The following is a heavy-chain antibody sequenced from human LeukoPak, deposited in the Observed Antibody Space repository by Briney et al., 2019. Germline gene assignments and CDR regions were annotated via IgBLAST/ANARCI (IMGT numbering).Heavy chain of an antibody. CDR2: IIPIFGTA. CDR1: GGTFSSYA. D-gene: IGHD2-2*01. V-gene: IGHV1-69*05. CDR3: ARDSGHCSSTSCPHDY. Sequence: GASVKVSCKASGGTFSSYAISWVRQAPGQGLEWMGGIIPIFGTANYAQKFQGRVTITTDESTSTAYMELRSLRSDDTAVYYCARDSGHCSSTSCPHDYWGQGTLVTVSS. J-gene: IGHJ4*02.